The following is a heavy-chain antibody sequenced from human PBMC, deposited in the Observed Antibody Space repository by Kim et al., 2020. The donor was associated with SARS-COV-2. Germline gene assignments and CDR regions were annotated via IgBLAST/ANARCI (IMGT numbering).Heavy chain of an antibody. CDR1: GFTFSSYS. J-gene: IGHJ4*02. CDR3: ARDAGYYDSSGLDY. Sequence: GGSLRLSCAASGFTFSSYSMNWVRQAPGKGLEWVSSISSSSSYIYYADSVKGRFTISRDNAKNSLYLQMNSLRAEDTAVYYCARDAGYYDSSGLDYWGQGTLVTVSS. D-gene: IGHD3-22*01. CDR2: ISSSSSYI. V-gene: IGHV3-21*01.